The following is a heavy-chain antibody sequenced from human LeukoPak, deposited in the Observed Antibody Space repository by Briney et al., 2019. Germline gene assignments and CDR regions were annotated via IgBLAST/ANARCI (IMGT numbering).Heavy chain of an antibody. Sequence: GASVKVSCKASGGTFSSYAISWVRQAPGQGLEWMGGIIPIFGTANYAQKFQGRVTITTDESTSTAYMELSSLRSEDTAVYYCALRRSSGWSGMFDYWGQGTLVTVSS. CDR1: GGTFSSYA. D-gene: IGHD6-19*01. V-gene: IGHV1-69*05. J-gene: IGHJ4*02. CDR2: IIPIFGTA. CDR3: ALRRSSGWSGMFDY.